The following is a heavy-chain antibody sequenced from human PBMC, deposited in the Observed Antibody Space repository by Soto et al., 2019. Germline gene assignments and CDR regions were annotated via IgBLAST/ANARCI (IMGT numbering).Heavy chain of an antibody. CDR1: GFTFSSYA. J-gene: IGHJ3*02. D-gene: IGHD2-15*01. CDR2: ISGSGGST. CDR3: AKDVVRTATLFDAFDI. V-gene: IGHV3-23*01. Sequence: PGGSLRLSCAASGFTFSSYAMSWVRQAPGKGLEWVSAISGSGGSTYYADSVKGRFTISRDNSKNTLYLQMNSLRAEDTAVYYCAKDVVRTATLFDAFDIWGQGTMVTVSS.